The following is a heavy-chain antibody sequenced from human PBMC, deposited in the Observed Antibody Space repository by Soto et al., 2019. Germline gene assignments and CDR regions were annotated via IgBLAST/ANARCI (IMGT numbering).Heavy chain of an antibody. Sequence: QVQLQESGPGLVKPSGTLSLTCAVSGGSISSSNWWSWVRQPPGKGLEWIGEIYHSGSTNYNPSRTSRVTISVDTSKNHFSLKLSSVTAAHTAVYYCARRFRVPAATLIDYWGQGTLVTVSS. CDR3: ARRFRVPAATLIDY. D-gene: IGHD2-2*01. V-gene: IGHV4-4*02. J-gene: IGHJ4*02. CDR2: IYHSGST. CDR1: GGSISSSNW.